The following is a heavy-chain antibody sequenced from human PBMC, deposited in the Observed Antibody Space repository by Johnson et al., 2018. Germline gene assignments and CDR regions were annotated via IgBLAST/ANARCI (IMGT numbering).Heavy chain of an antibody. D-gene: IGHD2-15*01. Sequence: QVQLQQWGAGLLKPSETLSLTCAVYGGPFSGFYWTWIRQPPGKGLEWIGEINHSGTSNYNPSLTSRVTISVDTSRNQFSLKLSSVTAADTAVYDCARGRGRRGSDNTWAYYYMDVWGNGTTVTVSS. V-gene: IGHV4-34*01. CDR1: GGPFSGFY. CDR2: INHSGTS. CDR3: ARGRGRRGSDNTWAYYYMDV. J-gene: IGHJ6*03.